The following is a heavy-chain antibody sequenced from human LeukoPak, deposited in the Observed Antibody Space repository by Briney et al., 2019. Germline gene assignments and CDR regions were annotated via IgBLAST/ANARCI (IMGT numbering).Heavy chain of an antibody. Sequence: SVKVSCKASGGTFSSYTISWVRQAPGQGLEWMGGIIPIFGTANYARKFQGRVTITADEPTSTAYMELSSLRSEDTAVYYCARGRYSSSINSMDVWGQGTTVTVSS. CDR1: GGTFSSYT. CDR2: IIPIFGTA. V-gene: IGHV1-69*13. J-gene: IGHJ6*02. CDR3: ARGRYSSSINSMDV. D-gene: IGHD6-6*01.